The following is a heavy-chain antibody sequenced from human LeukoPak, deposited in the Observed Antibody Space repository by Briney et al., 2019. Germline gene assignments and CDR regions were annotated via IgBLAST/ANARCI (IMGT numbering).Heavy chain of an antibody. CDR2: IRYDGKNE. V-gene: IGHV3-30*02. Sequence: PGGSLRLSCTASGFTFRNYGMHWVRQAPGKGLEWVAFIRYDGKNEYYGDSVKGRFTVSRDNSKNTLYLQMNSLSAEDTAIYYCAKDFMHSSTWYDAFDMWGQGTMVTASS. J-gene: IGHJ3*02. CDR3: AKDFMHSSTWYDAFDM. D-gene: IGHD2-2*01. CDR1: GFTFRNYG.